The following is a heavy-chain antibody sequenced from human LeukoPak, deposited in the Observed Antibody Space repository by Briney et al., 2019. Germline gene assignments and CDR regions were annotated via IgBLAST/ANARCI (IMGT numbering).Heavy chain of an antibody. V-gene: IGHV1-58*02. CDR1: GFTFTSSA. Sequence: ASVKVSCKAYGFTFTSSAMQWVRQARGQRLEWIGWIVVGSGNTNYAQKFQERVTVTRDMSTSTAYMELSSLISDDTAVYYCAADSAPDTSGYYYDAFDIWGQGTMVTVSS. J-gene: IGHJ3*02. CDR2: IVVGSGNT. CDR3: AADSAPDTSGYYYDAFDI. D-gene: IGHD3-22*01.